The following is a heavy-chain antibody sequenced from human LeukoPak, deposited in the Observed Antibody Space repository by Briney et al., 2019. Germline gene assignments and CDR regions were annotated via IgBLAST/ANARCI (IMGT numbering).Heavy chain of an antibody. V-gene: IGHV1-18*01. J-gene: IGHJ4*02. Sequence: ASVKVSCKASGYTFSSSDISWVRQAPGQGLEWMGWISAYNGNTNYAQKLQGRVTMTTDTATSTAYIELRSLRSDDTAVYYCARHSSSWYYFDYWGQGTLVTVSS. CDR1: GYTFSSSD. CDR2: ISAYNGNT. CDR3: ARHSSSWYYFDY. D-gene: IGHD6-13*01.